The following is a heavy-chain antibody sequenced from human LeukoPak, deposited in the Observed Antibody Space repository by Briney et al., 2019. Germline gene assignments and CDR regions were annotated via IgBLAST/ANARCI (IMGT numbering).Heavy chain of an antibody. CDR3: ARDHSSGWYAGFDY. CDR2: ISAYNGNT. CDR1: GYTFTSYG. J-gene: IGHJ4*02. Sequence: ASVKVSCKASGYTFTSYGISWLRQAPGQGLEWMGWISAYNGNTNYAQKLQGRVTMTTDTSTSTAYMELRSLRSDDTAVYYCARDHSSGWYAGFDYWGQGTLVTVSS. V-gene: IGHV1-18*01. D-gene: IGHD6-19*01.